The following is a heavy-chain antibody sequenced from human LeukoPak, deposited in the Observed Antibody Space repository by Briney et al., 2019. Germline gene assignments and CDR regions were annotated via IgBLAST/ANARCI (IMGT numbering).Heavy chain of an antibody. Sequence: PGGSLRLSCAASGFTFSSYSMSWVRQAPGKGLEWVANIKQDGSEKYYVDSVKGRFTISGDNAKNSLYLQMNSLRAEDTAVYYCARVGRGYSYGYWGQGTLVTVSS. V-gene: IGHV3-7*01. D-gene: IGHD5-18*01. CDR2: IKQDGSEK. CDR3: ARVGRGYSYGY. J-gene: IGHJ4*02. CDR1: GFTFSSYS.